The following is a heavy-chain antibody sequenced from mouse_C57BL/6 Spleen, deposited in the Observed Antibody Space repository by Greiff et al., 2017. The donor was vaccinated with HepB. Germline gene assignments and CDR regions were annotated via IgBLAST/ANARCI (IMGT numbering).Heavy chain of an antibody. J-gene: IGHJ2*01. CDR2: ISNGGGST. Sequence: EVKLMESGGGLVQPGGSLKLSCAASGFTFSDYYMYWVRQTPEKRLEWVAYISNGGGSTYYPDTVKGRFTISRDNAKNTLYLQMSRLKSEDTAMYYCARGMGGALDYWGQGTTLTVSS. V-gene: IGHV5-12*01. CDR3: ARGMGGALDY. CDR1: GFTFSDYY.